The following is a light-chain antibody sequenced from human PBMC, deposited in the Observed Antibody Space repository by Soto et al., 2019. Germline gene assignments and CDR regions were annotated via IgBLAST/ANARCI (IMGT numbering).Light chain of an antibody. CDR2: DND. CDR3: GTWDTSLSGGV. Sequence: QSVLTQPPSVSAAPGQTVTISCSGSSSNIGNNYVSWYQHLPGTAPKLLIYDNDQRPSGIPDRFSGSKSGTSATLGITGLQTGDEADYYCGTWDTSLSGGVFGGGTQLTVL. J-gene: IGLJ2*01. V-gene: IGLV1-51*01. CDR1: SSNIGNNY.